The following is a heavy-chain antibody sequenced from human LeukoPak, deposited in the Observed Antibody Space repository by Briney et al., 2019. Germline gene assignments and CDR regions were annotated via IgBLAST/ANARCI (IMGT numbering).Heavy chain of an antibody. D-gene: IGHD4-11*01. CDR2: ISYDGRNK. CDR3: ARGGSNYLDPIDY. Sequence: GGSLRLSCAASGFTFSSYAMHWVRQAPGKGLEWVAVISYDGRNKYYADSVKGRFTISRDNSKNTLYLQMNSLRAEDTAVYYCARGGSNYLDPIDYWGQGTLVTVSS. J-gene: IGHJ4*02. V-gene: IGHV3-30*04. CDR1: GFTFSSYA.